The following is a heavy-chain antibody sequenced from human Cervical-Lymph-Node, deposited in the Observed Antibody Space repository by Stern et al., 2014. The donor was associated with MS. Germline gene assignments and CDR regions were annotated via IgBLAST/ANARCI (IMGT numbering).Heavy chain of an antibody. Sequence: MQLVQSGAEVKQPGESLKISCKGSGYSFTANWIAWVRQVPGKGLEWMVIIYPGDSYTRYSPSFQAQVTISADKSISTAYLQWSSLKASDTAMYYCARDYGDYAFDYWGQGTLVTVSS. CDR2: IYPGDSYT. J-gene: IGHJ4*02. CDR3: ARDYGDYAFDY. D-gene: IGHD4-17*01. V-gene: IGHV5-51*01. CDR1: GYSFTANW.